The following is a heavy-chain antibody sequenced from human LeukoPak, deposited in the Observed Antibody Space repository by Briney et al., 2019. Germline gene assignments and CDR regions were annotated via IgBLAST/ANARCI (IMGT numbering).Heavy chain of an antibody. J-gene: IGHJ4*02. CDR3: ARLSESYSAYTKFDY. CDR2: ISYNSRSI. V-gene: IGHV3-48*03. D-gene: IGHD5-12*01. CDR1: GSIFSTYE. Sequence: GGSLRLSCAASGSIFSTYEMNWVRQAPGKGLEWLSYISYNSRSIYYADSVKGRFTISRDNAKNSLYLQMSSLRDEDTAVYSCARLSESYSAYTKFDYWGQGTLVTVSS.